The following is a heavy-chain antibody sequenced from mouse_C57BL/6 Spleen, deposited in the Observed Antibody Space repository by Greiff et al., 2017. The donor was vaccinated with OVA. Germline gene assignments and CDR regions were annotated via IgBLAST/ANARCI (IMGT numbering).Heavy chain of an antibody. J-gene: IGHJ3*01. CDR2: IYPGDGDT. Sequence: QVQLQQSGPELVKPGASVKISCKASGYALSSSWMNWVKQRPGKGLEWIGRIYPGDGDTNYNGKFKGKATLTADKSSSTAYMQLSSLTSEDSAFYFCARGHDYGSEFFAYWGQGTLVTVSA. V-gene: IGHV1-82*01. CDR1: GYALSSSW. CDR3: ARGHDYGSEFFAY. D-gene: IGHD1-1*01.